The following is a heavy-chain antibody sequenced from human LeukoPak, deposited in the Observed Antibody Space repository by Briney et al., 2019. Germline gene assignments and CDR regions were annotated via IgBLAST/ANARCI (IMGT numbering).Heavy chain of an antibody. D-gene: IGHD3-10*01. Sequence: GGSLRLSCAASGFTFSNYWMSWVRQTPGKGLEWVANINQDGSEKYYVDSVKGRFTISRDNAKNSLYLQMNSLRAEDTAVYYCARGVTSDYWGQGALVTVSS. CDR1: GFTFSNYW. CDR3: ARGVTSDY. V-gene: IGHV3-7*01. CDR2: INQDGSEK. J-gene: IGHJ4*02.